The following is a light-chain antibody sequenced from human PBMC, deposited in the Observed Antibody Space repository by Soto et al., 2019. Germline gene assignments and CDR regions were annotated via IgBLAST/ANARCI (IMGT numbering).Light chain of an antibody. Sequence: EIVMPLSPATLSVSPGERATLSCRASQSVSSTLAWYQQKPGQAPRPLIYGASTRATGIPARFSGSGSGTDFTLTVSRLEPEEFAVYYCQQYHWAPDTFGQGTRLEIK. CDR2: GAS. V-gene: IGKV3-15*01. CDR1: QSVSST. J-gene: IGKJ5*01. CDR3: QQYHWAPDT.